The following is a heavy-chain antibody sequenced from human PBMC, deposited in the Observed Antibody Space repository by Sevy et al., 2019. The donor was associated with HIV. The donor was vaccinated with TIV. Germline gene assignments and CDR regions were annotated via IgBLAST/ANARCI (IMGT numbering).Heavy chain of an antibody. V-gene: IGHV3-23*01. J-gene: IGHJ3*01. CDR2: INGNGDST. Sequence: GGSLRLSCAGSVFIFNNYAMSWVRQVPGKGLEWVSGINGNGDSTNYADSAKGRFTISRENSKSTLYLQMNSLRAEDTAVYYCAKDYYDSGGYYFYPARPTAFDLWGQGTMVTVSS. CDR3: AKDYYDSGGYYFYPARPTAFDL. D-gene: IGHD3-22*01. CDR1: VFIFNNYA.